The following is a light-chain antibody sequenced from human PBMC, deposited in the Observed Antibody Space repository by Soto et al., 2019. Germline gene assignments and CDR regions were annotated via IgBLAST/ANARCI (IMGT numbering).Light chain of an antibody. CDR1: QSVSNNY. J-gene: IGKJ5*01. Sequence: EIVLTQSPGTLSLSPGERATLSCMASQSVSNNYLAWYQQKPGQAPRLLIYGASTRATGIPARFSGSGSGTDFILTISRLEPEDFAVYYCQYYGSSITFGQGTRLEI. V-gene: IGKV3-20*01. CDR2: GAS. CDR3: QYYGSSIT.